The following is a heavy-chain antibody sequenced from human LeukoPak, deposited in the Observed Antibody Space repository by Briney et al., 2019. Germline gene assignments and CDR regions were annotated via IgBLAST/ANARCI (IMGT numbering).Heavy chain of an antibody. D-gene: IGHD5-18*01. Sequence: GGSLRLSCAASGFAFSSYTMSWVRQAPGKGLEWVSSISGSSGNTYHADSVKGRFTISRDNSKNTLYLQMNSLRAEDTAVYYCASGYSYGPDYWGQGTLVTVSS. V-gene: IGHV3-23*01. CDR2: ISGSSGNT. J-gene: IGHJ4*02. CDR1: GFAFSSYT. CDR3: ASGYSYGPDY.